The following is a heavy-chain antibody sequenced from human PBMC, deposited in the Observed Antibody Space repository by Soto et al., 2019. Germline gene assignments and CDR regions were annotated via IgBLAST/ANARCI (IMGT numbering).Heavy chain of an antibody. CDR3: ARGAGSGWYVSFDY. V-gene: IGHV4-59*01. CDR1: GGSISSYY. J-gene: IGHJ4*02. Sequence: PSETLSLTCTVSGGSISSYYWCWIRQPPGKGLEWIGYIYYSGSTNYNPSLKSRVTISVDTSKNQFSLKLSSVTAADTAVYYCARGAGSGWYVSFDYRGKGTLVTVS. D-gene: IGHD6-19*01. CDR2: IYYSGST.